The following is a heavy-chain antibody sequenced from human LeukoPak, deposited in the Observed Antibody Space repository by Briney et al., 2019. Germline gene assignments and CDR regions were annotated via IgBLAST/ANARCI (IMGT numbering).Heavy chain of an antibody. CDR1: GDSVSSSTYY. D-gene: IGHD3-16*01. CDR3: ARLRYYFDY. V-gene: IGHV4-39*01. J-gene: IGHJ4*02. CDR2: ICYSVST. Sequence: PSETLSLTCTVSGDSVSSSTYYWDWIRQPPGKGLEWIGNICYSVSTYYNPSLRSRVTMSVDTSKNQFSLKLSSVTAADTAVYYCARLRYYFDYWGQGTLVTVSS.